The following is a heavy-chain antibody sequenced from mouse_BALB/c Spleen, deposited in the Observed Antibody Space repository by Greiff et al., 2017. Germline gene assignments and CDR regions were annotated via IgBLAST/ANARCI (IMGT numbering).Heavy chain of an antibody. D-gene: IGHD2-4*01. V-gene: IGHV5-6*01. CDR2: ISSGGSYT. CDR3: ARQKRLRRGYAMDY. CDR1: GFTFSSYG. Sequence: EVMLVESGGDLVKPGGSLKLSCAASGFTFSSYGMSWVRQTPDKRLEWVATISSGGSYTYYPDSVKGRFTISRDNAKNTLYLQMSSLKSEDTAMYYCARQKRLRRGYAMDYWGQGTSVTVSS. J-gene: IGHJ4*01.